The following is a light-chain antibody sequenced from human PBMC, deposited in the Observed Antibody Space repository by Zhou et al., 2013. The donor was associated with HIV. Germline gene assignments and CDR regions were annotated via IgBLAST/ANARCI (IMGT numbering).Light chain of an antibody. J-gene: IGKJ2*04. V-gene: IGKV3-15*01. CDR1: QSVTSK. CDR3: QQTTNWPRCS. CDR2: GAS. Sequence: EIVMTQSPATLSVSPGDRVTLSCRASQSVTSKLAWYQQKPGQAPRLLIYGASTRAAGIPARFSGSGSETEFTLTISSLEPEDFAVYYCQQTTNWPRCSFGQGTKLEI.